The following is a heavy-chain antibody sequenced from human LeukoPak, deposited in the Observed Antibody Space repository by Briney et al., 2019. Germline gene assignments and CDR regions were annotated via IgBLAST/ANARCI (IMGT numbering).Heavy chain of an antibody. D-gene: IGHD3-22*01. J-gene: IGHJ6*02. CDR2: IKSKTDGGTT. Sequence: GGSLRLSCAASGFTFSNAWMSWVRQAPGKGLEWVGRIKSKTDGGTTDYAAPVKGRFTNSRDDSKNTLYLQMNSLKTEDTAVYYCTTDPREWDNYYDSSGYYARSYAPDYYYGMDVWGQGTTVTVSS. CDR3: TTDPREWDNYYDSSGYYARSYAPDYYYGMDV. CDR1: GFTFSNAW. V-gene: IGHV3-15*01.